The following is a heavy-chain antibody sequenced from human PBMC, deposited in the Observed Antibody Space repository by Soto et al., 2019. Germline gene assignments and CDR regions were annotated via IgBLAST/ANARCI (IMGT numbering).Heavy chain of an antibody. CDR3: AKGGGDSLRYGMDV. CDR2: ISWNSGNI. V-gene: IGHV3-9*01. CDR1: GFTFENYS. J-gene: IGHJ6*02. D-gene: IGHD2-21*02. Sequence: GGSLSLSCAASGFTFENYSMHWVRHAPGKGLEWVSGISWNSGNIGHADSVKGRFTISRDNSKTTLYLEMDSLRAEDTAVFYCAKGGGDSLRYGMDVWGQGTTVTVSS.